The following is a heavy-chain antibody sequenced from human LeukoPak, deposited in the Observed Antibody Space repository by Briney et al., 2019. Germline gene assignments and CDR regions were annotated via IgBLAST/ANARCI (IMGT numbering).Heavy chain of an antibody. D-gene: IGHD2-2*01. V-gene: IGHV3-15*01. CDR1: GFTFSNAW. Sequence: GGSLRLSCAASGFTFSNAWMSWVRQAPGKGLEWVGRIKSKTDGGTTDYAAPVKGRFTISRDDSKNTLYLQMNSLKTEDTAVYYCTTMPPTFFCSSTGCYYFDYWGQGTLVTVSS. CDR3: TTMPPTFFCSSTGCYYFDY. J-gene: IGHJ4*02. CDR2: IKSKTDGGTT.